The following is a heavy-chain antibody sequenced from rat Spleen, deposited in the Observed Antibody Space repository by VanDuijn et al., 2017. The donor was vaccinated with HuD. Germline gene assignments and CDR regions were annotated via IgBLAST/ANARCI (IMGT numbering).Heavy chain of an antibody. V-gene: IGHV5-29*01. CDR3: ARFDGERGYYFDY. Sequence: EVQLVESGGGLVQPGRSLKLSCAASGFTFSDYYMAWVRQAPTKGLEWVATISSDGSSTYYRDSVKGRFTISRYNAKRTLHLQMDSLRSEDTATYYCARFDGERGYYFDYWGQGVMVTVSS. J-gene: IGHJ2*01. D-gene: IGHD1-11*01. CDR2: ISSDGSST. CDR1: GFTFSDYY.